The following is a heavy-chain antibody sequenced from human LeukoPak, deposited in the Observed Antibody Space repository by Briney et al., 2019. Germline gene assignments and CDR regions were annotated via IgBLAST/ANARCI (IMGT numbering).Heavy chain of an antibody. D-gene: IGHD6-19*01. CDR3: AVTSGWIRY. V-gene: IGHV3-48*03. Sequence: TGGSLRLSCAASGFTFSNYEMNWVRQAPGKGLEWVPYISSSGSTIYYADSVKGRFTISRDNAKNSLYLQMNSLRVEDMAVYYCAVTSGWIRYWGQGTLVTVSS. J-gene: IGHJ4*02. CDR1: GFTFSNYE. CDR2: ISSSGSTI.